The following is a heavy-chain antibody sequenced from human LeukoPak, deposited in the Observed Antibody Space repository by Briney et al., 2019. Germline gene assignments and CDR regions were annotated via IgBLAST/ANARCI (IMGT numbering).Heavy chain of an antibody. Sequence: GESLKISCKGSGYNFPTYWIGWVRQMPGKGLEWMGIIYPGDSDTRYSPSFQGQVTISADKSISTAYLQWSSLKASDTAMYYCARQALVIPNPYYFDYWGQGTLVTVSS. CDR2: IYPGDSDT. CDR1: GYNFPTYW. J-gene: IGHJ4*02. D-gene: IGHD3-9*01. V-gene: IGHV5-51*01. CDR3: ARQALVIPNPYYFDY.